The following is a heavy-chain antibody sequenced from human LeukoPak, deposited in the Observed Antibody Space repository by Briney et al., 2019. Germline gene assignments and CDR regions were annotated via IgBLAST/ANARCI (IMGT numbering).Heavy chain of an antibody. J-gene: IGHJ4*02. D-gene: IGHD5-18*01. V-gene: IGHV3-53*01. CDR3: ARCTAMVYDY. CDR2: IYSGGST. Sequence: GGSLRLSCAASGFTVSSNYMSWVRQAPGKGLELVSVIYSGGSTYYADSVKGRFTISRDNSKNTLYLQMNSLRAEDTAVYYCARCTAMVYDYWGQGTLVTVSS. CDR1: GFTVSSNY.